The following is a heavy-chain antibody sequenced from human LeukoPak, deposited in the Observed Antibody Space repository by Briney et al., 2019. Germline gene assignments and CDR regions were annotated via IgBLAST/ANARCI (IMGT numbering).Heavy chain of an antibody. V-gene: IGHV3-74*01. J-gene: IGHJ4*02. CDR1: GFMFSSYW. CDR3: ARRTTVTTIDY. Sequence: PGGSLRLSCAASGFMFSSYWMHWVRQAPGKGLVWVSRINGDGSTTSYADSVKGRFTISRDNARNTLYLQMNSLRAEDTAVYYCARRTTVTTIDYWGQGTLVTVYS. CDR2: INGDGSTT. D-gene: IGHD4-17*01.